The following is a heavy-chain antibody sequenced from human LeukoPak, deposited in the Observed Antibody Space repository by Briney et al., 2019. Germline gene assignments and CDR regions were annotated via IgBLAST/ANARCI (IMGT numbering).Heavy chain of an antibody. D-gene: IGHD3-22*01. Sequence: ASVKVSYKASGYTFTSYDINWVRQATGQGLEWTGWMNPNSGNTGYAQKFQGRVTMTRNTSISTAYMELSSLRSEDTAVYYCARNDYYDSSGYYDVYFQHWGQGTLVTVSS. V-gene: IGHV1-8*01. CDR3: ARNDYYDSSGYYDVYFQH. J-gene: IGHJ1*01. CDR2: MNPNSGNT. CDR1: GYTFTSYD.